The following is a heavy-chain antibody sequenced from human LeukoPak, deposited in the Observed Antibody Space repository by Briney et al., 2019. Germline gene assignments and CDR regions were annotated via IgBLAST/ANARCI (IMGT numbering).Heavy chain of an antibody. Sequence: GGSLRLSCAASGFTVSSNYMSWVRQAPGKGLEWVSVIYSGGSTYYADSVKGRFTISRDNSKNTLYLQMNSLRAEDTAVYYCARGVRITFGGVYYFDYWGQGTLVTVSS. CDR1: GFTVSSNY. J-gene: IGHJ4*02. V-gene: IGHV3-53*01. CDR3: ARGVRITFGGVYYFDY. D-gene: IGHD3-16*01. CDR2: IYSGGST.